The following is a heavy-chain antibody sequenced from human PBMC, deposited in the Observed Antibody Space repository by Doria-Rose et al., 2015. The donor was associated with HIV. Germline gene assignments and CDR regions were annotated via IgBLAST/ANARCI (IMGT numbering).Heavy chain of an antibody. Sequence: SGPVLVKPTETLTLTCTVSQVSLSSPGMGVSWIRQPPGKALEWLANIFSDDERSYKPPLKSRLTISRGTSKSQVVLTMTDMGPVDTATYYCARIKSSRWYHKYYFDFWGQGTLVIVSA. V-gene: IGHV2-26*01. D-gene: IGHD6-13*01. CDR1: QVSLSSPGMG. CDR3: ARIKSSRWYHKYYFDF. J-gene: IGHJ4*02. CDR2: IFSDDER.